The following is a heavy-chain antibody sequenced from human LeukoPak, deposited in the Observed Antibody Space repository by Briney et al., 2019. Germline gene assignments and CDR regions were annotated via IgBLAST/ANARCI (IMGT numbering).Heavy chain of an antibody. CDR3: ARVRILWFGELDAFDI. CDR1: GGSFSGYY. J-gene: IGHJ3*02. CDR2: INHSGST. Sequence: SETLSLTSAVYGGSFSGYYWSWIRQPPGKGLEWIGEINHSGSTNYNPSLKSRVTISVDTSKNQFSLKLSSVTAADTAVYYCARVRILWFGELDAFDIWGQGTMVTVSS. V-gene: IGHV4-34*01. D-gene: IGHD3-10*01.